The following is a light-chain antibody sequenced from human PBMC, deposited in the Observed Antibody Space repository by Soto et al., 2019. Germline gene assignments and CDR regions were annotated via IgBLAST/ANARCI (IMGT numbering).Light chain of an antibody. V-gene: IGKV1-5*03. CDR1: QSIGSW. CDR3: QQYNTYPST. Sequence: DNQMTQSPSTLSASVGDSVTITCRASQSIGSWLAWYKQTPGEAPKLLIYKASTLQSGVPSRFIGSGSGTEFTLTISSLQPDDFATYYCQQYNTYPSTFGQGTKLDIK. J-gene: IGKJ2*01. CDR2: KAS.